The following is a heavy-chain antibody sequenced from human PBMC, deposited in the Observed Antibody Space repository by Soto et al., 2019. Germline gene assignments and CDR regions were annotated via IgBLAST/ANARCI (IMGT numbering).Heavy chain of an antibody. D-gene: IGHD5-18*01. Sequence: QVQLVQSGAEVKKPGSSVKVSCKASGGTFSSYAISWVRQAPGQGLEWMGGIIPIFGTANYAQKFQGRVTITEDESTSTAYMELSSLRSEDTAVYYCAQPPQRWLQHNYYYYGMDVWGQGTTVTVSS. CDR3: AQPPQRWLQHNYYYYGMDV. V-gene: IGHV1-69*01. CDR1: GGTFSSYA. CDR2: IIPIFGTA. J-gene: IGHJ6*02.